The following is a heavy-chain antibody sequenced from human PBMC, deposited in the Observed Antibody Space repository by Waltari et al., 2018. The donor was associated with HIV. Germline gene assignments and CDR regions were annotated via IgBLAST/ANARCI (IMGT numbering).Heavy chain of an antibody. CDR2: ISGSAYST. J-gene: IGHJ6*02. V-gene: IGHV3-23*01. D-gene: IGHD6-13*01. CDR1: GSTFRTFA. CDR3: VKEHQYSHTWYSYYGMDV. Sequence: EVQLLESGGGLVQPGGSVSLSCGASGSTFRTFAMIWVRQVPGKGREWVSAISGSAYSTYYAESVKGRFTISRDNSKNKLYLQMNSLRAEDTAVYFCVKEHQYSHTWYSYYGMDVWGQGTTVTVSS.